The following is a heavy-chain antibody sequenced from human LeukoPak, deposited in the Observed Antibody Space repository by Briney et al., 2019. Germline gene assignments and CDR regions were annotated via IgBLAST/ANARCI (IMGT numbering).Heavy chain of an antibody. CDR2: FDPEDGET. J-gene: IGHJ5*02. Sequence: ASVKVSCKVSGYTLTELSMHWVRQAPGKGLEWMGGFDPEDGETIYAQKFQGRVTMTEDTSTDTAYMELSSLRSEDTAVYYCATDYDSSGYDRGWFDPWGQGTLVTVSS. D-gene: IGHD3-22*01. CDR3: ATDYDSSGYDRGWFDP. V-gene: IGHV1-24*01. CDR1: GYTLTELS.